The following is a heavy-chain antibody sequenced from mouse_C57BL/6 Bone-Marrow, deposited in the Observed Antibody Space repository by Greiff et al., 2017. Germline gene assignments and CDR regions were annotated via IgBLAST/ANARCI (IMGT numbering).Heavy chain of an antibody. V-gene: IGHV1-85*01. Sequence: QVQLQQSGPELVKPGASVKLSCKASGYTFTSYDINWVKQRPGQGLEWIGWIYPRDGSTKYNEKFKGKATLTVDTSSSTAYMELHSLTSEDSAVYFWARVEYGGSSGDWYFDVWGTGTTVTVSS. CDR1: GYTFTSYD. CDR3: ARVEYGGSSGDWYFDV. J-gene: IGHJ1*03. CDR2: IYPRDGST. D-gene: IGHD1-1*01.